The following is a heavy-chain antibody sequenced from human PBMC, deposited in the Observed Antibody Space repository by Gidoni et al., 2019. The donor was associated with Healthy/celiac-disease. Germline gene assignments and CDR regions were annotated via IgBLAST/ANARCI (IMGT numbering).Heavy chain of an antibody. CDR2: IRSKAYGGTT. CDR3: TRGGQLSPAPPSTRNYYYYGMDV. J-gene: IGHJ6*02. D-gene: IGHD2-15*01. CDR1: GFTFGDYA. Sequence: EVQLVESGGGLVQPGRSLRLSCTASGFTFGDYAMSWVRQAPGKGLEWVGFIRSKAYGGTTEYAASVKGRFTISRDDSKSIAYLQMNSLKTEDTAVYYCTRGGQLSPAPPSTRNYYYYGMDVWGQGTTVTVSS. V-gene: IGHV3-49*04.